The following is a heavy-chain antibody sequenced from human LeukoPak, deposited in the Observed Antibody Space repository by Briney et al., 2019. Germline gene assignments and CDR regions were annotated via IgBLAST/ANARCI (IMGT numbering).Heavy chain of an antibody. Sequence: VASVKVSCKVSGYTLTELSMHWVRQAPGKGLEWMGGFDPEDGETIYAQKFQGRVTMTEDTSTDTAYMELSSLRSEDTAVYYCATLEWFGELSPILWGQGTLVTVSS. CDR2: FDPEDGET. V-gene: IGHV1-24*01. J-gene: IGHJ4*02. CDR3: ATLEWFGELSPIL. CDR1: GYTLTELS. D-gene: IGHD3-10*01.